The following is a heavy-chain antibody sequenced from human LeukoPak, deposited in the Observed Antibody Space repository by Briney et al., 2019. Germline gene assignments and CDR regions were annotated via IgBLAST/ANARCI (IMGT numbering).Heavy chain of an antibody. Sequence: PGRSLRLSCAASGFTFSSYGMHWVRQAPGKGLEWVAVIWNDGSNKYYADSVKGRFTISRDNSKNTVYLQMNSLRAEDTAVYYCAREFKRITILYYFDYWGQGTLVTVSS. V-gene: IGHV3-33*01. CDR1: GFTFSSYG. CDR2: IWNDGSNK. CDR3: AREFKRITILYYFDY. D-gene: IGHD3-9*01. J-gene: IGHJ4*02.